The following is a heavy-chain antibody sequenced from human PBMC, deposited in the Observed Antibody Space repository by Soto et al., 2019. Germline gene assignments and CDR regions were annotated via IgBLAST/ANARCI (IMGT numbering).Heavy chain of an antibody. J-gene: IGHJ6*02. V-gene: IGHV3-72*01. CDR3: AREIRHDYYYYYPLDV. Sequence: GGSLRLSCLASGFTFTDHHMDWVRQAPGTGLEWIARTKNKPNNYTTTYAASVKGRFTISRDDSESSLYLQMNNLKTEDTAVYYCAREIRHDYYYYYPLDVWGQGTTVTVSS. CDR2: TKNKPNNYTT. CDR1: GFTFTDHH.